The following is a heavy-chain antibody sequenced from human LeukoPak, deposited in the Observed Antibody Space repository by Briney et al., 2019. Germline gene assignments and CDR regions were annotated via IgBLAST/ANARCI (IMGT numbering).Heavy chain of an antibody. V-gene: IGHV1-69*04. CDR1: GCTFSSYA. CDR3: ARGYYESSGYHAFDI. CDR2: IIPILGIA. D-gene: IGHD3-22*01. J-gene: IGHJ3*02. Sequence: ASVKVSCKASGCTFSSYAISWVRQAPGQGLEWMGRIIPILGIANYAQKFQGRVTITADKSTSKAYMELNSLRSEDTAVDFCARGYYESSGYHAFDIWGQGTMVTVSS.